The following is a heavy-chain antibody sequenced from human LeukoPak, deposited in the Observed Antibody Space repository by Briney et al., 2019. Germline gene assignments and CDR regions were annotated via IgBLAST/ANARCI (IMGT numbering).Heavy chain of an antibody. V-gene: IGHV3-21*06. CDR2: ISSSSSFI. Sequence: GGSLRLSCAASGFTFSIYSLNWVRQAPGKGLEWVSSISSSSSFISYADSVKGRFTISRDNAKNSLYLQMNSLRAEDTAVYYCSKNRKSSSSDFDYWGQGTLVTVSS. J-gene: IGHJ4*02. D-gene: IGHD6-6*01. CDR1: GFTFSIYS. CDR3: SKNRKSSSSDFDY.